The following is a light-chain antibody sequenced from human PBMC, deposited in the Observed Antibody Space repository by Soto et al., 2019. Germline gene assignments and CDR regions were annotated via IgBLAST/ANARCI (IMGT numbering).Light chain of an antibody. V-gene: IGKV3D-20*01. CDR1: QTISSNY. CDR3: PHYGDSPRGT. J-gene: IGKJ4*01. CDR2: DAS. Sequence: EVVLTQSPATLSLSPGERATLSCGASQTISSNYLAWYQQKPGLAPRLLIYDASTRATGIPDRFRGSGSGTDFSLTISRLEPEDFAVYYGPHYGDSPRGTFGGGTKVEIK.